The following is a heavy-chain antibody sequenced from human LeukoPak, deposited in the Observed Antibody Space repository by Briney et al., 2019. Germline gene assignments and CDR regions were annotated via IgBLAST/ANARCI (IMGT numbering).Heavy chain of an antibody. V-gene: IGHV5-51*01. CDR2: IYPGDSDT. CDR3: ARPFSYYGSGSYSDY. J-gene: IGHJ4*02. D-gene: IGHD3-10*01. Sequence: GESLQISCKGSGYSFTSYWIGWVRQMPGKGLEWMRIIYPGDSDTRYSPSFQGQVTISADKSISTAYLQRSSLKASDTAMYYCARPFSYYGSGSYSDYWGQGTLVTVSS. CDR1: GYSFTSYW.